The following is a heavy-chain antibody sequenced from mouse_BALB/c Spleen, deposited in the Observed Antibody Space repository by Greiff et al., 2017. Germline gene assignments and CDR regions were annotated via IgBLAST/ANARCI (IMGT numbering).Heavy chain of an antibody. CDR2: IDPYYGGT. J-gene: IGHJ3*01. Sequence: EVKLMESGPELEKPGASVKISCKASGYSFTGYNMNWVKQSNGKSLEWIGNIDPYYGGTSYNQKFKGKATLTVDKSSSTAYMQLKSLTSEDSAVYYCAFYYGNYEGFAYWGQGTLVTVSA. D-gene: IGHD2-1*01. CDR3: AFYYGNYEGFAY. CDR1: GYSFTGYN. V-gene: IGHV1-39*01.